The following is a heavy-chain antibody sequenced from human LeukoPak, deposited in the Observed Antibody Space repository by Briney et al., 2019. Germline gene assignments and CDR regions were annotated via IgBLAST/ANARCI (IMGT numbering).Heavy chain of an antibody. CDR2: IYHSGST. CDR1: TDSTNTYY. CDR3: VRLRWELLAPYFDH. V-gene: IGHV4-59*01. Sequence: SETLSVTCSVSTDSTNTYYWSWTRQSPGKGLEWIGHIYHSGSTDYNPSFKSRVTISIDMSKKEFSLKLTSVTVADTAMYYCVRLRWELLAPYFDHWGQGAFVIVSS. D-gene: IGHD2-15*01. J-gene: IGHJ4*02.